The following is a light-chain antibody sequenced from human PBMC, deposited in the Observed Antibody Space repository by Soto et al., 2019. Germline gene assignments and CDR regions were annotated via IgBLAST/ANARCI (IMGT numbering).Light chain of an antibody. CDR3: QQYNSYIT. CDR2: AAS. Sequence: DIQMTQSPSSLSASGAVRDTITCRASQSIRSYLNGLQQNSGYAPKLLIYAASSLQRGVPSRFSGSGSGTDFTLTISSLQPEDFTTYCCQQYNSYITCGQGTRLEI. CDR1: QSIRSY. J-gene: IGKJ5*01. V-gene: IGKV1-39*01.